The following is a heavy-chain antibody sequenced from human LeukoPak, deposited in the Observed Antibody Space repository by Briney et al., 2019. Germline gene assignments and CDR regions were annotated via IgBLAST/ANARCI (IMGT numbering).Heavy chain of an antibody. D-gene: IGHD2-15*01. CDR2: TLNVGRKE. V-gene: IGHV3-30*04. J-gene: IGHJ5*02. CDR1: GLSFSRYD. CDR3: SRAAAVSGAFSDNWFDP. Sequence: GGSVTLACVASGLSFSRYDIQWVRPAAGKGLNGVALTLNVGRKEIYVDPVKGCFTLSRGNSKNPVLLQINCWVIEGTAVHLCSRAAAVSGAFSDNWFDPWGQGTLVTVSS.